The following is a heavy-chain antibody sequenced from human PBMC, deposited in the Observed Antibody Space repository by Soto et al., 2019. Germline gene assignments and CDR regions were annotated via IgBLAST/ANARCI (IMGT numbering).Heavy chain of an antibody. D-gene: IGHD2-15*01. V-gene: IGHV3-23*01. CDR1: GFTFSSYG. CDR3: VKRRSVGSSDYMDV. J-gene: IGHJ6*03. CDR2: ISGSGGST. Sequence: EVQLLESGGGLEQPGGSLRLSCEVSGFTFSSYGMSWVRQAPGKGLDWVSSISGSGGSTYYADSVKGRFTISRDNSKNTLYLQMNSLRADDTAVYYCVKRRSVGSSDYMDVWGKGTTPTVSS.